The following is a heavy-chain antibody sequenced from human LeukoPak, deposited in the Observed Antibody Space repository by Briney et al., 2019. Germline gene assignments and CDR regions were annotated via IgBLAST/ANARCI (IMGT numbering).Heavy chain of an antibody. CDR1: GFTFSNYW. J-gene: IGHJ4*02. CDR2: INSDARST. Sequence: GGSLRLSCAASGFTFSNYWMHWVRQAPGKGLVWVSRINSDARSTSYADSVKGRFTISRDNAKNTLYLQMNSLRAEDTAVYYCARENYYGSFDYWGQGTLVTVSS. D-gene: IGHD3-10*01. V-gene: IGHV3-74*01. CDR3: ARENYYGSFDY.